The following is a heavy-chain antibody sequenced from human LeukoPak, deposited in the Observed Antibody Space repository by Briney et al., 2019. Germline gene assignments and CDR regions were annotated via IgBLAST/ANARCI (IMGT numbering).Heavy chain of an antibody. V-gene: IGHV3-23*01. CDR2: IGGSGDTT. J-gene: IGHJ6*02. CDR3: AKGKSLPHYYYYGMDV. Sequence: GGSLRLSCAASGFTFSTSTMNWVRQAPGKGLEWVSVIGGSGDTTYYADSVRGRFTISRDNFKNTLYLQMNSLTAEDTAIYYCAKGKSLPHYYYYGMDVWGQGTTVTASS. CDR1: GFTFSTST.